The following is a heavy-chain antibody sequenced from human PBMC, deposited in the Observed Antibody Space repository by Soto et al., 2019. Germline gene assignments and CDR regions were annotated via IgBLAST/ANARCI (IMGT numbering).Heavy chain of an antibody. CDR1: GYKFNNFA. J-gene: IGHJ6*02. CDR2: ISVYTGNR. D-gene: IGHD3-10*01. Sequence: QVQLVQSGAEVKKPGASVQVSCKASGYKFNNFAINWVRQGPGQGLEWMGWISVYTGNRASKEKFQDRVTLTTDTSTTTAYMWVRSLRYDDTAVYFCAGDATGGGRYGMDVWGQGTTVTVSS. CDR3: AGDATGGGRYGMDV. V-gene: IGHV1-18*01.